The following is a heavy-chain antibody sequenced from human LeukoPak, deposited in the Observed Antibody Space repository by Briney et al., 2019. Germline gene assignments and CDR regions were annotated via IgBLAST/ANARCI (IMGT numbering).Heavy chain of an antibody. CDR2: IYSGGST. J-gene: IGHJ4*02. CDR3: AISRGAYYYDSSGPRTRYFDY. D-gene: IGHD3-22*01. CDR1: GFTVSSNY. V-gene: IGHV3-66*01. Sequence: GGSLRLSCAASGFTVSSNYMSCVRQAPGKGLEWVSAIYSGGSTYYADSVKGRFTISRDNSRNTLYLQMNSLRAEDTAVYYCAISRGAYYYDSSGPRTRYFDYWGQGTLVTVSS.